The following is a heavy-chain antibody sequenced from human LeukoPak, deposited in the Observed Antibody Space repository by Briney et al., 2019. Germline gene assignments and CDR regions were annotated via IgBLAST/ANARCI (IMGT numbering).Heavy chain of an antibody. CDR3: ARGLYYYYYYMDV. CDR2: ISAYNGNT. Sequence: ASVKVSCKASGYTFPSYAISWVRQAPGQGLEWMGWISAYNGNTNYAQKFQGRVTITRNTSISTAYMELSSLRSEDTAVYYCARGLYYYYYYMDVWGKGTTVTVSS. J-gene: IGHJ6*03. V-gene: IGHV1-18*01. CDR1: GYTFPSYA.